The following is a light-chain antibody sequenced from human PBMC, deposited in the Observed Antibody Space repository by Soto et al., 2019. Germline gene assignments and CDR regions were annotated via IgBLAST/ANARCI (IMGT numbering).Light chain of an antibody. Sequence: QSALTQPASVSGSPGQSITISCTGTSIDINDYNYISWYQHHPGKAPKVIIYKVTNRPSGVSDRFSGSRSGNTASMTISALQPEDEAHYYCASYTRPSFWVFGGGTKLTVL. CDR1: SIDINDYNY. CDR3: ASYTRPSFWV. J-gene: IGLJ3*02. V-gene: IGLV2-14*01. CDR2: KVT.